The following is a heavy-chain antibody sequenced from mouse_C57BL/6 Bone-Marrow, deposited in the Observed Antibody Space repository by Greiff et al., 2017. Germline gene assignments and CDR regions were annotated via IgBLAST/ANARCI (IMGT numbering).Heavy chain of an antibody. CDR3: TGVYYGNYDYAMDY. D-gene: IGHD2-1*01. CDR2: IRLKSDNYAT. J-gene: IGHJ4*01. V-gene: IGHV6-3*01. Sequence: EVKVEESGGGLVQPGGSMKLSCVASGFTFSNYWMNWVSQSPEKGLEWVAQIRLKSDNYATHYAEAVKGRFTISRDDSKSSVYLQMNNLRAEDTGIYYCTGVYYGNYDYAMDYWGQGTSVTVSS. CDR1: GFTFSNYW.